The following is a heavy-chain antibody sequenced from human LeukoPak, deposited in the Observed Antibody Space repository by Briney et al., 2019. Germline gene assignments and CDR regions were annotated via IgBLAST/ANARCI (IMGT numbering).Heavy chain of an antibody. CDR3: ARPRYGSGSLDS. CDR2: INHSGST. Sequence: SETLSLTCAVYGGSFSGHYWTWIRQPPGKVLEWIGEINHSGSTTYNPSLNNRVTISVDTSKNQFSLKMSSVTAADTAVYYCARPRYGSGSLDSWGQGTLVTVSS. D-gene: IGHD3-10*01. J-gene: IGHJ4*02. CDR1: GGSFSGHY. V-gene: IGHV4-34*01.